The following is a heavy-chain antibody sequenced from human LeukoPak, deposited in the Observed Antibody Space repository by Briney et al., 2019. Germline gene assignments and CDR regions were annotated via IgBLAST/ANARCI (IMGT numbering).Heavy chain of an antibody. D-gene: IGHD6-19*01. V-gene: IGHV4-59*08. J-gene: IGHJ4*02. CDR2: IYYTGST. CDR1: GGSIISYG. CDR3: ARAVSGRFDY. Sequence: SETLSLTCTVSGGSIISYGWSWIRQPPGKGLEWIGYIYYTGSTNYNPSLNSRVTISVDTSKNQFSLRLSSVTAADTAIYYCARAVSGRFDYWGQGTLVTVSS.